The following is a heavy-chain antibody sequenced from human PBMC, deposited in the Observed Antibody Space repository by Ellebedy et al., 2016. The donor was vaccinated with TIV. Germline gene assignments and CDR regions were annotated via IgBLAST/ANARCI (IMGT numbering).Heavy chain of an antibody. D-gene: IGHD2-21*02. CDR3: ARQPPPSYIVVVTASDY. Sequence: PGGSLRLSCAASGFTFSSYSMNWVRQAPGKGLEWVSYISSSSSTIYYADPVKGRFTISRDNAKNSLYLQMNSLRAEDTAVYYCARQPPPSYIVVVTASDYWGQGTLVTVSS. J-gene: IGHJ4*02. V-gene: IGHV3-48*01. CDR2: ISSSSSTI. CDR1: GFTFSSYS.